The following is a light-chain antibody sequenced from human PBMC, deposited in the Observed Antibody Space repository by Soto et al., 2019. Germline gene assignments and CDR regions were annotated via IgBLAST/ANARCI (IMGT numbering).Light chain of an antibody. V-gene: IGKV3-20*01. Sequence: EIVLTQSPGTLSLSPGERATLSCRASQSVGSSYLSWYQQKPRQAPRLIIYDAYSRATGIPDMFSGSGSGTDFPLTISRLEAEDFAFYYCQQYGSSPRTFGQGTKVEIK. J-gene: IGKJ1*01. CDR3: QQYGSSPRT. CDR2: DAY. CDR1: QSVGSSY.